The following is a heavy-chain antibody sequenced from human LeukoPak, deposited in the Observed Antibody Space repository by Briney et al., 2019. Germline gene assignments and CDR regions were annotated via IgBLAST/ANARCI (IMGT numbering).Heavy chain of an antibody. V-gene: IGHV1-8*01. CDR3: AKDTKVWYGSGSYAPDY. J-gene: IGHJ4*02. CDR1: GYTFTSYD. Sequence: ATVKVSCRASGYTFTSYDINWVRQATGQGLEWMGWMGPNNGNTGYAQKFQGRVTMTRNTSISTAYMELSSLRSEDTAVYYCAKDTKVWYGSGSYAPDYWGQGTLVTVSS. D-gene: IGHD3-10*01. CDR2: MGPNNGNT.